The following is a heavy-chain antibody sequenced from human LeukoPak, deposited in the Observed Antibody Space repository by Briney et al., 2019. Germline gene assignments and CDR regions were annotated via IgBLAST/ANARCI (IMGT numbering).Heavy chain of an antibody. CDR1: GGSISSGSYY. CDR2: IYTRGST. J-gene: IGHJ5*02. CDR3: ARAGYYGSGSYYNL. Sequence: PSQTLSLTCTVSGGSISSGSYYWNWIRQPAGKGLEWIGRIYTRGSTNYNPSLKSRVTISVDTSKNQFSLNLSSVTAADTAVYYCARAGYYGSGSYYNLWGQGTLVTVSS. V-gene: IGHV4-61*02. D-gene: IGHD3-10*01.